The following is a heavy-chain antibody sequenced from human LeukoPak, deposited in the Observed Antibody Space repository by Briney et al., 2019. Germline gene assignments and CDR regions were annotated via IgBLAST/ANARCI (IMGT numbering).Heavy chain of an antibody. CDR2: ISSSSSYI. V-gene: IGHV3-21*01. Sequence: GGSLRLSCAASGFTFDDYGTNWVRQAPGKGLEWVSSISSSSSYIYYADSVKGRFTISRDNAKNSLYLQMNSLRAEDTAVYYCARDRFDYWGQGTLVTVSS. CDR1: GFTFDDYG. J-gene: IGHJ4*02. CDR3: ARDRFDY.